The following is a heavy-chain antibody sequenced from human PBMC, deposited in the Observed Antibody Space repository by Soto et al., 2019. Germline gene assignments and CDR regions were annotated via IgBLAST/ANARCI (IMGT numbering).Heavy chain of an antibody. CDR1: GFTFSSYS. CDR3: AKMGASSGPGL. D-gene: IGHD6-19*01. J-gene: IGHJ3*01. V-gene: IGHV3-21*01. Sequence: EVQLVESGGGLVKPGGSLRLSCAASGFTFSSYSMNWVRQAPGKGLEWVSSISSSSSYIYYADSVKGRFTISRDNAKNSLYLQMNSLRAEDTAVYYCAKMGASSGPGLWGQGTMVTVSS. CDR2: ISSSSSYI.